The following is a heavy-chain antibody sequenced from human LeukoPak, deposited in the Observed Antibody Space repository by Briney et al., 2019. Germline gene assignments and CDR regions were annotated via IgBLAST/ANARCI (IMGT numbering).Heavy chain of an antibody. D-gene: IGHD3-3*01. J-gene: IGHJ4*02. CDR1: GGSISSYY. CDR3: ASLLLWSGYRYLDY. V-gene: IGHV4-59*01. CDR2: IYYSGST. Sequence: SETLSLTCTVSGGSISSYYWSWIRQPPGKGLEWIGYIYYSGSTNYNPSLKSRVTISVDTSKNQFSLKLSSVTAADTAVYYCASLLLWSGYRYLDYWGRGTLVTVSS.